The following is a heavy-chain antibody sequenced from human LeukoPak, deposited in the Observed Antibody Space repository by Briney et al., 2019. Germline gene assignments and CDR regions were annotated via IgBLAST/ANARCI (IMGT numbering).Heavy chain of an antibody. J-gene: IGHJ4*02. V-gene: IGHV3-49*04. CDR3: TSEKTTVTTYFDY. CDR1: GFTFGDYA. D-gene: IGHD4-17*01. Sequence: GGSLRLSRTASGFTFGDYAMSWVRQAPGKGLEWVGFIRSKAYGGTTEYAASVKGRFTISRDDSKSIAYLQMNSLKTEDTAVYYCTSEKTTVTTYFDYWGQGTLVTVSS. CDR2: IRSKAYGGTT.